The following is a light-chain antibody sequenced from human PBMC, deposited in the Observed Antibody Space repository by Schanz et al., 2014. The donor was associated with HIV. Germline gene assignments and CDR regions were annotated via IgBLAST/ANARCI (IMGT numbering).Light chain of an antibody. CDR1: SSNIGTGFD. CDR3: QSFDSSLSAVV. V-gene: IGLV1-40*01. CDR2: ANT. Sequence: QSLLTQPPSVSAAPGQRVTISCTGSSSNIGTGFDVHWYQLLPGTAPKVLIFANTHRPSGVPDRFSGSKSGTSASLAITGLQAEDEADYYCQSFDSSLSAVVFGGGTKLTVL. J-gene: IGLJ2*01.